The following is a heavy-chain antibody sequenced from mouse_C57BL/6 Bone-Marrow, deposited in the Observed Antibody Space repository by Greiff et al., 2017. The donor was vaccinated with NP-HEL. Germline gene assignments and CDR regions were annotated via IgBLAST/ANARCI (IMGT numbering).Heavy chain of an antibody. CDR3: SGDRYGNDYFDY. J-gene: IGHJ2*01. CDR2: NTHSGET. V-gene: IGHV12-3*01. D-gene: IGHD2-1*01. Sequence: VQLKESGPGLVKPSQSLFLTCSITGFPFTSGYFWFVIRKPPGKPLGWVGYNTHSGETFYNPSLKSPVSITRDKSKNQVFLPLNSVTTENTAMYYLSGDRYGNDYFDYWGQGTTLTLSS. CDR1: GFPFTSGYF.